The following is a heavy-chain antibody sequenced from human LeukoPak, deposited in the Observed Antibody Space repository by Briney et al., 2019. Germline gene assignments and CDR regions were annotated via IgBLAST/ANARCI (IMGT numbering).Heavy chain of an antibody. V-gene: IGHV3-23*01. CDR3: AKVDDWKYGHHDY. CDR2: ISGSDGTT. Sequence: GGSLRLSCAASGFTFSSYAMSWVRQAPGKGLEWVSAISGSDGTTYYADSVKGRFTISRDNSKYTLSLQMNSLRAEDTAVYYCAKVDDWKYGHHDYWGQGTLVTVSS. D-gene: IGHD1-7*01. CDR1: GFTFSSYA. J-gene: IGHJ4*02.